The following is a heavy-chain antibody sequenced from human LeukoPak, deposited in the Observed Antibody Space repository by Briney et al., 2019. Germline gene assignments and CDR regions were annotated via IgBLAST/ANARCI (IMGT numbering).Heavy chain of an antibody. CDR2: ISAYNGNT. V-gene: IGHV1-18*01. Sequence: ASVKVSCKASGYTFTSYGISWVRQAPGQGLEWMGWISAYNGNTNYAQKLQGRVTMTTDTSTSTAYMELRSLRSDDTAVYYCARSDYYDSSGYFRRLDAFDIWGQGTMVTVSS. CDR3: ARSDYYDSSGYFRRLDAFDI. CDR1: GYTFTSYG. J-gene: IGHJ3*02. D-gene: IGHD3-22*01.